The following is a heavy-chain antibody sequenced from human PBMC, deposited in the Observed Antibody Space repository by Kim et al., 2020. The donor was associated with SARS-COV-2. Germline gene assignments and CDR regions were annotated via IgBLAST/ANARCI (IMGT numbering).Heavy chain of an antibody. CDR1: GGSISSYY. CDR2: IYYSGST. V-gene: IGHV4-59*08. D-gene: IGHD6-19*01. J-gene: IGHJ4*02. Sequence: SETLSLTCTVSGGSISSYYWSWIRQPPGKGLEWIGYIYYSGSTNYNPSLKSRVTISVDTSKNQFSLKLSSVTAADTALYYCARNMKGEMAANFDYWGQGTLVTVSS. CDR3: ARNMKGEMAANFDY.